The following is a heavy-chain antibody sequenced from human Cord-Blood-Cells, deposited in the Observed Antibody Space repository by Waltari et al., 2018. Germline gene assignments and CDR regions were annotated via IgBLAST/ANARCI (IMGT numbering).Heavy chain of an antibody. V-gene: IGHV1-24*01. Sequence: QVQLVQSGAEVKTPGASVKVSCKVSGYTLTELSMHWVRQAPGKGLEWMGGFDPEDGEKIYEQKFQGRVTMTEDTSTDTAYMELSSLRSEYTAVYYCATDLYRGSYYAFDIWGQGTMVTVSS. CDR3: ATDLYRGSYYAFDI. CDR1: GYTLTELS. J-gene: IGHJ3*02. CDR2: FDPEDGEK. D-gene: IGHD1-26*01.